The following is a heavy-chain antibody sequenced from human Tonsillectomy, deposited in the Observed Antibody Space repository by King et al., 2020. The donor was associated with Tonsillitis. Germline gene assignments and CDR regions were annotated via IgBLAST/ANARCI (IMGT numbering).Heavy chain of an antibody. D-gene: IGHD4/OR15-4a*01. Sequence: VQLVESGAGVKKPGASVKVSCKASGYTFTGYYLHWVRQAPGQGLEWMGWIKANSGDANYAQKFQGRVTMTRDTSISTAYMEMSRLISDDTAVYFCAREAMTYDYGFFDYWGQGTLAT. J-gene: IGHJ4*01. CDR2: IKANSGDA. V-gene: IGHV1-2*02. CDR1: GYTFTGYY. CDR3: AREAMTYDYGFFDY.